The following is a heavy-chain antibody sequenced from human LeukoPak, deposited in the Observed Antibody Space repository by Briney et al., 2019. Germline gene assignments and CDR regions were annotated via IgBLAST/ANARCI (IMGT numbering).Heavy chain of an antibody. D-gene: IGHD4-11*01. CDR1: GFDFSNYW. CDR2: IKQDGSEK. CDR3: ATMTTQGFDI. J-gene: IGHJ3*02. Sequence: GGSLRLSCAASGFDFSNYWMYWVRQAPGKGLEWVANIKQDGSEKYYVDSVKGRFTISRDNAKNSLYLQMNSLRAEDTAVYYCATMTTQGFDIWGQGTMVTVSS. V-gene: IGHV3-7*01.